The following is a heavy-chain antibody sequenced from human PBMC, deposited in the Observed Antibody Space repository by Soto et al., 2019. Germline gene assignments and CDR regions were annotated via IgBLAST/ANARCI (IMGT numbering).Heavy chain of an antibody. D-gene: IGHD2-15*01. CDR1: GGTFSSYT. CDR3: ARDQGGYCSGGSCYFHYYGMDV. V-gene: IGHV1-69*08. Sequence: QVQLVQSGAEVKKPGSSVKVSCKASGGTFSSYTISWVRQAPGQGLEWMGRIIPILGIANYAQKFQGRVTITADKSTSTAYMGLSSLRSEDTAVYYCARDQGGYCSGGSCYFHYYGMDVWGQGTTVTVSS. J-gene: IGHJ6*02. CDR2: IIPILGIA.